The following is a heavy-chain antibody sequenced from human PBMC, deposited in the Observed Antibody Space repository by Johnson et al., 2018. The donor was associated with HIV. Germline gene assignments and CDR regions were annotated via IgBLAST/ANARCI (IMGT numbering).Heavy chain of an antibody. Sequence: QMQLVESGGGVVQPGRSLRVSCAASGFTFSSYAMHWVRQAPGRGLEWVAVMSYDGSNKYYADSLKGRFTISRDNSKNTLYLEMNSLRAEDTAVYYCTRLPSGYSRDAFDIWGQGTMVTVSS. J-gene: IGHJ3*02. V-gene: IGHV3-30*04. CDR1: GFTFSSYA. CDR2: MSYDGSNK. D-gene: IGHD5-18*01. CDR3: TRLPSGYSRDAFDI.